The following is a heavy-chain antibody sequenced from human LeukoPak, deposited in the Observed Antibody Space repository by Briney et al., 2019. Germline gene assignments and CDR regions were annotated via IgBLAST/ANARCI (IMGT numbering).Heavy chain of an antibody. CDR2: ISSSGSTI. V-gene: IGHV3-48*03. CDR3: ARDYYDSSGYRFDY. D-gene: IGHD3-22*01. Sequence: GGSLRLSCAASGFTFSSYEMNWVRQAPGKGLEWVSYISSSGSTIYYADSVKGRFTISRDNAKNSLYLQMNSLRAEDTAVYYCARDYYDSSGYRFDYWGQGTLVTVSS. CDR1: GFTFSSYE. J-gene: IGHJ4*02.